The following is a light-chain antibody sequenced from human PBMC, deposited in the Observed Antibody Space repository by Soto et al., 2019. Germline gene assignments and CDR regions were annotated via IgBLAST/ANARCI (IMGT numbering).Light chain of an antibody. CDR2: DAS. V-gene: IGKV3-11*01. CDR3: QQRSNWPPT. J-gene: IGKJ1*01. Sequence: EIVLTQSPATLSLSPGERATLSCRASQSVSSYLAWYQQKPGQAPRLLIYDASNRATGIPARFSGSGSGTDFTLTISSLAPEDFAVYYCQQRSNWPPTFDQGTKVEIK. CDR1: QSVSSY.